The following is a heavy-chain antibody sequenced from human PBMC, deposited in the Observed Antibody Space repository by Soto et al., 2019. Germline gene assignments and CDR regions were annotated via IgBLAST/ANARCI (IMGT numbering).Heavy chain of an antibody. J-gene: IGHJ6*02. Sequence: ASVKVSCKASGYTFTSYDINWVRQATGQGLEWMGWMNPNSGNTGYAQKFQGRVTMTRNTSISTAYMELSSLRSEDTAVYYCAASRNGYYDFWSGYYHYYYYGMDVWGQGTTVTVAS. V-gene: IGHV1-8*01. D-gene: IGHD3-3*01. CDR1: GYTFTSYD. CDR3: AASRNGYYDFWSGYYHYYYYGMDV. CDR2: MNPNSGNT.